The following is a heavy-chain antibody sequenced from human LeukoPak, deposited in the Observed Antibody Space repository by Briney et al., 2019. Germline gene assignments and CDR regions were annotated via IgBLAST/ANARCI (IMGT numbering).Heavy chain of an antibody. CDR1: GFTFSSYG. D-gene: IGHD3-3*01. CDR2: IWYDGSNK. J-gene: IGHJ4*02. CDR3: ARGRSYDFWSGYSTPDY. Sequence: PGGSLRLSCAASGFTFSSYGMRWVRQAPGKGLEWVAVIWYDGSNKYYADSVKGRFTISRDNSKNTLDLQMNSLRAEDTAVYYCARGRSYDFWSGYSTPDYWGQGTLVTVSS. V-gene: IGHV3-33*01.